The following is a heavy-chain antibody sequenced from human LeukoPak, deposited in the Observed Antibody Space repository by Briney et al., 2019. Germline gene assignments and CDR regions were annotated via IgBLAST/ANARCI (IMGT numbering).Heavy chain of an antibody. J-gene: IGHJ4*02. CDR1: GGAFSSYT. V-gene: IGHV1-69*02. D-gene: IGHD3-22*01. CDR2: IIPILGIA. Sequence: SVKVSCKASGGAFSSYTISWVRQAPGQGLEWMGRIIPILGIANYAQKFQGRVTITADKFTSTAYMELSSLRSEDTAVYYCASRYYYDSSGYYYRSFDYWGQGTLVTVSS. CDR3: ASRYYYDSSGYYYRSFDY.